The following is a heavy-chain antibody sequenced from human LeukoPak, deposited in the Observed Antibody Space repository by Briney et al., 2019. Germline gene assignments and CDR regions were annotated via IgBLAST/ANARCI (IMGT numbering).Heavy chain of an antibody. CDR3: ARVNQLLSPMDV. D-gene: IGHD2-2*01. Sequence: GGSLRLSCTTSGFTFGDYAMNWVRQAPGEGLEWVGFIRGKAAGGTTDYAASVKGRFTISGDDSKSVAYLQMNSLRAEDTAVYYCARVNQLLSPMDVWGKGTTVTVSS. J-gene: IGHJ6*04. CDR1: GFTFGDYA. V-gene: IGHV3-49*04. CDR2: IRGKAAGGTT.